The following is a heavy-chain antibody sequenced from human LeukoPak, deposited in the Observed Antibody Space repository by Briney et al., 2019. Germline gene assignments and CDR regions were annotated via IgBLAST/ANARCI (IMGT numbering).Heavy chain of an antibody. J-gene: IGHJ5*02. CDR2: INHSGST. CDR3: AREKYSSSWYGNWLDP. V-gene: IGHV4-34*01. D-gene: IGHD6-13*01. CDR1: GGSFSGYY. Sequence: SETLSLTCAVYGGSFSGYYLSWIRQPPGKGLEWIGEINHSGSTNYNPALKSRATISVDTSKNQFSLKLSSVTAADTAVYYRAREKYSSSWYGNWLDPWGQGTLVTVSS.